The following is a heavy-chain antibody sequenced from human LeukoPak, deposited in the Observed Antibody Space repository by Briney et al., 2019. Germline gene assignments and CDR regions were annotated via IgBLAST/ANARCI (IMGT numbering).Heavy chain of an antibody. D-gene: IGHD3-16*01. J-gene: IGHJ6*02. CDR2: ISVYNGNT. V-gene: IGHV1-18*01. CDR3: ARHYDSTAVAPQMDV. CDR1: GYTFRNYE. Sequence: EASVKVSCKASGYTFRNYEISWVRQAPGQGLEWMAWISVYNGNTNYAQKFQGRVTMTTDTSTNTASMELKSLRSDDTAVYYCARHYDSTAVAPQMDVWGQGTTVTVSS.